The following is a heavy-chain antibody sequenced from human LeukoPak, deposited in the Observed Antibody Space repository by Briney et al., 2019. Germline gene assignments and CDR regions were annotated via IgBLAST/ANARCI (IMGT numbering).Heavy chain of an antibody. CDR2: ISWDGSTK. J-gene: IGHJ4*02. D-gene: IGHD1-26*01. V-gene: IGHV3-30-3*01. Sequence: GGSLRLSCAVSGFTFRNYAIHWVRQAPGMGLEWVAFISWDGSTKYYADSVKGRFTISRDNSQNTLDLQMNSLRAEDTAVYYCARDLSERYSTDYWGQGTLVTVSS. CDR3: ARDLSERYSTDY. CDR1: GFTFRNYA.